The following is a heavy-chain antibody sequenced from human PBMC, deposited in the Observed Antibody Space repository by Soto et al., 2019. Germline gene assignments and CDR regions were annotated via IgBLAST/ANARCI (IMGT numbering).Heavy chain of an antibody. J-gene: IGHJ6*02. CDR2: ISYDGSNK. Sequence: QVQLVESGGGVVQPGRSQRLSCAASGFTFSSYAMHWVRQAPGKGLERVTVISYDGSNKYYADSVKGRFTISRDNSKNTLYLQMNSLSAEDTAVYYCARDEGCSGGSCYSYYYYGMDVWGQGTTVTVSS. V-gene: IGHV3-30-3*01. D-gene: IGHD2-15*01. CDR1: GFTFSSYA. CDR3: ARDEGCSGGSCYSYYYYGMDV.